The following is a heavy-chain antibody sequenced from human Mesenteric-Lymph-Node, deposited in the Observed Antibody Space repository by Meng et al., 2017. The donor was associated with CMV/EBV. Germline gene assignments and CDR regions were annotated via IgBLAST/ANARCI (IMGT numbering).Heavy chain of an antibody. Sequence: SETLSLTCTVSGYSISSGYYWGWIRQPPGKGLEWIGYISYSGSTKYNPSLKSRVTISVDTSKNQSSLKLTSVTAADTAVYYCARSPITWINGGMDVWGQGTTVTVSS. CDR2: ISYSGST. D-gene: IGHD5-12*01. CDR1: GYSISSGYY. J-gene: IGHJ6*02. CDR3: ARSPITWINGGMDV. V-gene: IGHV4-38-2*02.